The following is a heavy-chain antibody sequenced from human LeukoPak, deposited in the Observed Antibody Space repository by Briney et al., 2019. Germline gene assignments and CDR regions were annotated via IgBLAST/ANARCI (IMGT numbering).Heavy chain of an antibody. J-gene: IGHJ4*02. D-gene: IGHD2-8*02. CDR2: IIPDSGGT. CDR1: GYILTEYY. Sequence: GASVKVSCKASGYILTEYYVHWVRQAPGQGLEWMGFIIPDSGGTTYQHKFQGRVTMTRDTSISTFYMERSRLRPDDAAVYYCSTEHKYSTAANCGVFWGQGTLITVSS. V-gene: IGHV1-2*02. CDR3: STEHKYSTAANCGVF.